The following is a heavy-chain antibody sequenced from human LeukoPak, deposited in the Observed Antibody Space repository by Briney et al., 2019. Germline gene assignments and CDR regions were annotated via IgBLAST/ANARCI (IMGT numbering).Heavy chain of an antibody. J-gene: IGHJ4*02. Sequence: ASVKVSCKVSGYTLTELSMHWVRQAPGTGVEWVGGFDPEDGETIYAQKFQGRVTMTEDTSTDTDYMELSSLRSEDTAVYYCATDSAITVGSYYFDYSGQGTLVTASS. CDR3: ATDSAITVGSYYFDY. CDR1: GYTLTELS. V-gene: IGHV1-24*01. D-gene: IGHD1-26*01. CDR2: FDPEDGET.